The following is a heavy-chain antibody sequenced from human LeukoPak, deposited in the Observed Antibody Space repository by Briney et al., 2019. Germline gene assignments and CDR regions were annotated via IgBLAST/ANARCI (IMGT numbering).Heavy chain of an antibody. CDR1: GFTFSNYA. J-gene: IGHJ4*02. CDR3: ATGASTYYYDTTGPY. D-gene: IGHD3-22*01. V-gene: IGHV3-30-3*01. Sequence: PGGSLRLSCAASGFTFSNYAMHWVRQAPGKGPEWVTLISYDGITTYCADSVKGRFTISRDNSKNTLYLQMNSLRAEDTAVYYCATGASTYYYDTTGPYWGQGTLVTVSS. CDR2: ISYDGITT.